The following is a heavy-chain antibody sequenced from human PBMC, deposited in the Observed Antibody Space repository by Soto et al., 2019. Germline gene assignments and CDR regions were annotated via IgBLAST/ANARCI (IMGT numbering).Heavy chain of an antibody. D-gene: IGHD2-2*02. V-gene: IGHV1-2*02. CDR1: GYTFTGYY. CDR2: INPNSGGT. CDR3: ARDPDIPFDP. J-gene: IGHJ5*02. Sequence: ASVKVSCKASGYTFTGYYMHWVRQAPGQGLGWMGWINPNSGGTNYAQKFQGRVTMTRDTSISTAYMELSRSRSDDTAVYYSARDPDIPFDPWGQGTLVTVSS.